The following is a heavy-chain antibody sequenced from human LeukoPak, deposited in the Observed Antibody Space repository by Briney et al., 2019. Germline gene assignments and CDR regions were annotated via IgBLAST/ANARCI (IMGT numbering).Heavy chain of an antibody. CDR3: AKDISSGYGGNSGTFDI. Sequence: PGGSLTLSCAASGFTFDDYAMHWVRQAPGKGLEWVSGISWNSGSIGYADSVKGRFTISRDNAKNSLYLQMNSLRAEDTALYYCAKDISSGYGGNSGTFDIWGQGTMVPVSS. CDR1: GFTFDDYA. V-gene: IGHV3-9*01. D-gene: IGHD4-23*01. CDR2: ISWNSGSI. J-gene: IGHJ3*02.